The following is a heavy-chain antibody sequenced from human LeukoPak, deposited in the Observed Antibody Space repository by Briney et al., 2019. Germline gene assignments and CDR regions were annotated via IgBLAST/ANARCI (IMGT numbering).Heavy chain of an antibody. CDR3: ATGRDADSARGYYDMDV. Sequence: SSQTLSLTCTVSGGSISSGSYYWSWIRQPAGKGLEWIGRIYTSGSTNYNPPLKSRVTMSVDTSKNQFSLKLSSVTAADTAVYYCATGRDADSARGYYDMDVWGQGTTVTVSS. CDR1: GGSISSGSYY. CDR2: IYTSGST. D-gene: IGHD5-24*01. V-gene: IGHV4-61*02. J-gene: IGHJ6*02.